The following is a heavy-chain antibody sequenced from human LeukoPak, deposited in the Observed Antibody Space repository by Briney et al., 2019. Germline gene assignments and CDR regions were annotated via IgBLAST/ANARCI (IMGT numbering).Heavy chain of an antibody. Sequence: ASVKVSCKASGYTFTGYYMHWVRQAPGQGLEWMGWINPNSGGTNYAQKFQGRVTVTRDTSISTAYMELSRLRSDDTAVYYCAREVGYDSSGYYSDDAFDIWGQGTMVTVSS. J-gene: IGHJ3*02. D-gene: IGHD3-22*01. CDR1: GYTFTGYY. CDR2: INPNSGGT. CDR3: AREVGYDSSGYYSDDAFDI. V-gene: IGHV1-2*02.